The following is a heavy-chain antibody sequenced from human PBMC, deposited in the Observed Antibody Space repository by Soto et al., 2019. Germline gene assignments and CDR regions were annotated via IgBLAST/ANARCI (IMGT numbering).Heavy chain of an antibody. D-gene: IGHD1-26*01. CDR3: ANPSYMEGLLGYYGMDV. CDR1: GVTFSSYA. CDR2: IIPIFGTA. V-gene: IGHV1-69*13. J-gene: IGHJ6*02. Sequence: GASVKVSCKASGVTFSSYAISWVRQAPGQGLEWMGGIIPIFGTANYAQKFQGRVTITADESTSTAYMELSSLRSEDTAVYYCANPSYMEGLLGYYGMDVWGQGTTVTVSS.